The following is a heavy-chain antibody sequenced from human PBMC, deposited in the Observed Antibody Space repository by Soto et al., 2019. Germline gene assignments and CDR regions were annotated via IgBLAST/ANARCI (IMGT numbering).Heavy chain of an antibody. CDR2: IYYSGRT. CDR3: ARQRTTVVTQAYFDH. CDR1: GESISSSSYY. D-gene: IGHD2-21*02. V-gene: IGHV4-39*01. Sequence: KTSETLSLTCTVSGESISSSSYYWGWIRQPPGKGLEWIGSIYYSGRTYYNPSFKSRATISIDTSKNQFSLKLSSVTATDTAVYYCARQRTTVVTQAYFDHWGQGALVTVSS. J-gene: IGHJ4*02.